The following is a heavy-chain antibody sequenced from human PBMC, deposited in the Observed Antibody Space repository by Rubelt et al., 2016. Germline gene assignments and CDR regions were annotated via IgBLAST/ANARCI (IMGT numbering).Heavy chain of an antibody. Sequence: QLQLQESGPGLVKPSETLSLTCTVSGGSISSSDYYWGWIRQPPGKGLEWIGNIYYSGSTYYNPSLKSRVTISVDTSKNQFARNLGSVTAADTAVYYCARQVGSGKWYSDLWGRGTLVTVSS. CDR2: IYYSGST. J-gene: IGHJ2*01. V-gene: IGHV4-39*01. CDR1: GGSISSSDYY. D-gene: IGHD1-26*01. CDR3: ARQVGSGKWYSDL.